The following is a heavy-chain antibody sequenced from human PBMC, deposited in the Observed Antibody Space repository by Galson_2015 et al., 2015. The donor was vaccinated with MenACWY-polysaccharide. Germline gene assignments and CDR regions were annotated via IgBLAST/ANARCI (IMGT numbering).Heavy chain of an antibody. Sequence: LSLTCTVSHDSISSSYWSWIRQSADKGLESIGRIHATGSTAYNPSFRSRVAMSVDLPRNKFSLRLASVTASDTAMYYCARRSLDNWYFDLWGRGTLVIVSS. D-gene: IGHD1-1*01. J-gene: IGHJ2*01. V-gene: IGHV4-4*07. CDR3: ARRSLDNWYFDL. CDR2: IHATGST. CDR1: HDSISSSY.